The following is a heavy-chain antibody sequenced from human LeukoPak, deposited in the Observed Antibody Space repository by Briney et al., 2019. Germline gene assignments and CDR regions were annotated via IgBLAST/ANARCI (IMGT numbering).Heavy chain of an antibody. D-gene: IGHD1-20*01. Sequence: GASVKVSCKVSGYTLTELSMHWVRQAPGKGLEWMGGFDPEDGETIYAQKFQGRVTMTEDTSTDTAYMELSSLRSEDTAVYYCARDEITGTDEGAFDIWGQGTMVTVSS. J-gene: IGHJ3*02. CDR2: FDPEDGET. V-gene: IGHV1-24*01. CDR1: GYTLTELS. CDR3: ARDEITGTDEGAFDI.